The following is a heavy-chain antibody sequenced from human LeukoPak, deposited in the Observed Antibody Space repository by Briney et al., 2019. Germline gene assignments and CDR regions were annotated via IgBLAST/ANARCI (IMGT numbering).Heavy chain of an antibody. Sequence: GGSLRLSCAASGFTVSSNYMSWVRQAPGKGLEWVSVIYSGGSTYYADSVKGRFTISRDNSKNTLYLQMSSLRAEDTAVYYCATFIVVVPAAMARSGYWGQGTLVTVSS. V-gene: IGHV3-53*01. CDR3: ATFIVVVPAAMARSGY. CDR2: IYSGGST. CDR1: GFTVSSNY. D-gene: IGHD2-2*01. J-gene: IGHJ4*02.